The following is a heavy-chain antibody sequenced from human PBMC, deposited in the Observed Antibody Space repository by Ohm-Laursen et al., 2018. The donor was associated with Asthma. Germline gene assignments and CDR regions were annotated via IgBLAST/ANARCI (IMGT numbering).Heavy chain of an antibody. CDR2: INLDGREE. Sequence: GSLRLSCTASGFMFNSYCMGWVRQAPGKGLEWVADINLDGREEFYVDSVKGRFTISRDNAKNSLYLQMNSLRAEDTAVYYCARDGGTIFGVGYYYGMDVWGQGTTVTVSS. CDR1: GFMFNSYC. V-gene: IGHV3-7*01. D-gene: IGHD3-3*01. J-gene: IGHJ6*02. CDR3: ARDGGTIFGVGYYYGMDV.